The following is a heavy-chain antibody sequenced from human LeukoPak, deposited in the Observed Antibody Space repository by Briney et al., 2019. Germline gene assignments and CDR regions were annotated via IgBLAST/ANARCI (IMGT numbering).Heavy chain of an antibody. CDR1: GGAFSSYA. CDR2: IIPIFGTA. Sequence: GASVKVSCTASGGAFSSYAISWVRQAPGQGLEWMGGIIPIFGTANYAQKFQGRVTMTGDTSTSTVYMELSSLRSEDTAVYYCARGRSRWFDPWGQGTLVTVSS. V-gene: IGHV1-69*06. J-gene: IGHJ5*02. CDR3: ARGRSRWFDP.